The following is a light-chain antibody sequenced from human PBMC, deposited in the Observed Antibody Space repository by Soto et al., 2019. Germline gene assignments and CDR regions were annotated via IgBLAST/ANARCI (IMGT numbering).Light chain of an antibody. V-gene: IGKV1-5*01. CDR2: HAS. CDR3: QQYNSYS. CDR1: QSISNW. J-gene: IGKJ1*01. Sequence: DIQMPQSPSTLSGSVGDRVTITCRASQSISNWLAWYQQKPGTAPKVLIYHASNLQSGVPARFSGSGSGTEFTLTISSLQPEDLATDYCQQYNSYSFGQGTKVDIK.